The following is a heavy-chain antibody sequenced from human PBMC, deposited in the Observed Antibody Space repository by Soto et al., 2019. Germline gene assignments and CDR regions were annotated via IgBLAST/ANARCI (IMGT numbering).Heavy chain of an antibody. J-gene: IGHJ4*02. CDR3: ARDGSGSYYNGRLAN. CDR2: INPSGGST. V-gene: IGHV1-46*01. CDR1: GYTFTSYY. Sequence: ASVKVSCKASGYTFTSYYMHWVRQAPGQGLEWMGIINPSGGSTSYAQEFQGRVTMTRDTSTSTVYMELSSLRSEDTAVYYCARDGSGSYYNGRLANWGQGTLVTVSS. D-gene: IGHD3-10*01.